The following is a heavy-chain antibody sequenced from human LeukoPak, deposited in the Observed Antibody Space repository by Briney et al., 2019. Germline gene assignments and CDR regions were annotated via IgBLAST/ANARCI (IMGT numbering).Heavy chain of an antibody. CDR3: AREEWSIAARRVDY. CDR1: GFTFSSYS. V-gene: IGHV3-48*01. Sequence: GFLRLSCAASGFTFSSYSMNWVRQAPGKGLEWVSYISSSSSTIYYADSVKGRFTISRDNAKNSLYLQMNSLRAEDTAVYYCAREEWSIAARRVDYWGQGTLVTVSS. CDR2: ISSSSSTI. J-gene: IGHJ4*02. D-gene: IGHD6-6*01.